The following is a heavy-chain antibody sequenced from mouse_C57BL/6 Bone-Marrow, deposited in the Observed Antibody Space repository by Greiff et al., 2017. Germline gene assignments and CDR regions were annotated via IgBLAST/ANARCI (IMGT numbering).Heavy chain of an antibody. D-gene: IGHD2-4*01. V-gene: IGHV1-59*01. J-gene: IGHJ3*01. CDR2: IDPSDSYT. Sequence: QVQLQQPGAELVRPGTSVKLSCKASGYTFTSYWMHWVKQRPGQGLEWIGVIDPSDSYTNYNQKFKGKATLTVDTSSSPAYMQRSSLTSEDSAVYYCAVIYYDYDWFAYWGQGTLVTVSA. CDR3: AVIYYDYDWFAY. CDR1: GYTFTSYW.